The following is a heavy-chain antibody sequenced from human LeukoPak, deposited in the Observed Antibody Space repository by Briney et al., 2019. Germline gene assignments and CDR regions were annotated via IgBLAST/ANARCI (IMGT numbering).Heavy chain of an antibody. V-gene: IGHV3-11*04. D-gene: IGHD1-26*01. CDR3: AREGDGSYLNY. CDR1: GFTFSDYY. Sequence: GGSLRLSCAASGFTFSDYYMSWIRQAPGKGLEWVSFIASSGATIYYAGSVKGRFTISRDSAKNSLYLQMDSLRAEDTAVYYCAREGDGSYLNYWGQGTLVTVSS. CDR2: IASSGATI. J-gene: IGHJ4*02.